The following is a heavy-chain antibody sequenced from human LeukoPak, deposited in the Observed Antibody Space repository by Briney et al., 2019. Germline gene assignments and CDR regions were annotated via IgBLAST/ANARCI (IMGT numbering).Heavy chain of an antibody. D-gene: IGHD3-22*01. CDR3: ARELYDSSGYYFDY. Sequence: WASVKVSCKASGGTFSSYAISWVRQAPGQGLEWMGGIIPIFGTANYAQKFQGGVTITADESTSTAYMELSSLRSEDTAVYYCARELYDSSGYYFDYWGQGTLVTVSS. J-gene: IGHJ4*02. CDR1: GGTFSSYA. CDR2: IIPIFGTA. V-gene: IGHV1-69*13.